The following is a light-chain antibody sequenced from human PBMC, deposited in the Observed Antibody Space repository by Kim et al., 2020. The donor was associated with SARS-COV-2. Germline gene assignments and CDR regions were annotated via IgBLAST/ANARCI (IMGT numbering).Light chain of an antibody. CDR2: EDN. CDR1: SSSIGGNY. J-gene: IGLJ3*02. V-gene: IGLV6-57*02. Sequence: GKTVTIACTGNSSSIGGNYVESYQQRQGSVPTIVIYEDNRRPSGVPDRFSGSIDSSSNSASLTISGLKTEDEADYYCQSYDGSIILFGGGTKLTVL. CDR3: QSYDGSIIL.